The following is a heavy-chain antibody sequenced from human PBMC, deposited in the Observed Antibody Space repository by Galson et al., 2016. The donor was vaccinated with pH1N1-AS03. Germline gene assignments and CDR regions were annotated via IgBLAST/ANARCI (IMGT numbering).Heavy chain of an antibody. J-gene: IGHJ6*02. V-gene: IGHV4-31*01. Sequence: LSLTCTVSGGSISSGGYYWSWIRQHPGKGLEWIGYIYYSGSTYYNPSLRSQIRISLDTSKNQFSLKLSYVTAADTAVYYCARDKGTVTPYGMDVWGQGITVTVSS. CDR2: IYYSGST. D-gene: IGHD4-11*01. CDR1: GGSISSGGYY. CDR3: ARDKGTVTPYGMDV.